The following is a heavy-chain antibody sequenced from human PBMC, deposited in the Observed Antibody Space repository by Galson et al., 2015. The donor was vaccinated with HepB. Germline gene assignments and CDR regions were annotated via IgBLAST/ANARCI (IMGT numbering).Heavy chain of an antibody. D-gene: IGHD3-3*01. CDR1: GFTVNSNY. CDR3: ARVDMETDAFHI. J-gene: IGHJ3*02. Sequence: SLRLSCAASGFTVNSNYMSWVRQAPGKGLEWVSVIYSGGSTYYADSVKGRFTISRDNSKNTLYLQMNSLRAEDTAVYYCARVDMETDAFHIWGQGTVVTVSS. CDR2: IYSGGST. V-gene: IGHV3-53*01.